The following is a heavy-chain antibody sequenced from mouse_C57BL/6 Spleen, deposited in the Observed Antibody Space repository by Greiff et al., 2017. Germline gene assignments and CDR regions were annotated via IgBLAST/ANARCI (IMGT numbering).Heavy chain of an antibody. V-gene: IGHV1-5*01. D-gene: IGHD1-1*01. Sequence: VQLQQSGTVLARPGASVKMSCKTSGYTFTSYWMHWVKQRPGQGLEWIGAIYPGDGDTSYNQKFKGKAKLTAVKSASTAYMEPSSLTNEDSSVYYCTRSSYYGSRGDYFDYWGQGTTLTVSS. CDR2: IYPGDGDT. CDR1: GYTFTSYW. CDR3: TRSSYYGSRGDYFDY. J-gene: IGHJ2*01.